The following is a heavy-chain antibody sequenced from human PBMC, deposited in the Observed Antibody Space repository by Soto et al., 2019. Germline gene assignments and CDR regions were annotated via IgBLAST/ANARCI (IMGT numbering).Heavy chain of an antibody. Sequence: SETLSLTCTVSGGSISSYYWSWIRQPPGKGLEWIGYIYYSGSTNYNPSLKSRVTISVDTSKNQFSLKLSSVTAADTAVYYCAREREVTGNFDYWGQGTLVTVSS. V-gene: IGHV4-59*01. CDR3: AREREVTGNFDY. D-gene: IGHD3-10*01. CDR1: GGSISSYY. CDR2: IYYSGST. J-gene: IGHJ4*02.